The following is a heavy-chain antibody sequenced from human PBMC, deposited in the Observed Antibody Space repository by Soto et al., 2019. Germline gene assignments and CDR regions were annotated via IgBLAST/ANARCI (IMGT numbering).Heavy chain of an antibody. V-gene: IGHV4-34*01. CDR2: INHSGST. D-gene: IGHD2-21*01. CDR1: GGSFSGYY. CDR3: ARGGAGSYRDTKEEPLSWFVVVKVSHCGMAA. J-gene: IGHJ6*02. Sequence: SETLSLTCAVYGGSFSGYYWSWIRQPPGKGLEWIGEINHSGSTNYNPSLKSRDTISVDTSKNQFPLKLSSVTAADTAAYYCARGGAGSYRDTKEEPLSWFVVVKVSHCGMAAWGQATRVTVSS.